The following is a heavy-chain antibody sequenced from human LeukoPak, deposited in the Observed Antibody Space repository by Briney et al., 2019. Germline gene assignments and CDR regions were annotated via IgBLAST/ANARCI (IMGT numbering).Heavy chain of an antibody. Sequence: GGSLRLSCAASGFTFSSYAMSWVRQAPGKGLEWVSAISGSGGSTYYADSVKGRFTISRDNSKNTLYLQMNSLRAEDTAVYYCANGSPTREDIVVVPAGPWGQGTLVTVSS. CDR2: ISGSGGST. D-gene: IGHD2-2*01. J-gene: IGHJ5*02. V-gene: IGHV3-23*01. CDR3: ANGSPTREDIVVVPAGP. CDR1: GFTFSSYA.